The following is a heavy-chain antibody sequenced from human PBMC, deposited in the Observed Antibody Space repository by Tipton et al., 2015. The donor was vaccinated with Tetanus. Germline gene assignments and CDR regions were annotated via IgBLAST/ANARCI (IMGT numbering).Heavy chain of an antibody. J-gene: IGHJ4*02. Sequence: TLSLTCTVSGGSISSGDYYWSWIRQPPGEGLEWIGYIYHSGTTYYNPSLKSRVTISVDTSKNQFSLNLTSVTAADTALFYCARVDSANDRIDHWGQGTLVTASS. CDR1: GGSISSGDYY. CDR3: ARVDSANDRIDH. CDR2: IYHSGTT. V-gene: IGHV4-30-4*01. D-gene: IGHD5-12*01.